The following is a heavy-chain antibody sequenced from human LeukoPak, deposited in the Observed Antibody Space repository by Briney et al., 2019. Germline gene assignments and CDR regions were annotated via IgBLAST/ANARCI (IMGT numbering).Heavy chain of an antibody. Sequence: GGSXRLSCAASGFTFSSYGMHWVRQAPGKGLEWVAFIRYDGSNKYYADSVKGRFTISRDNSKNTLYLQMNSLRAEDTAVYYCAKVRGQLAPFDYWGQGTLVTVSS. CDR3: AKVRGQLAPFDY. CDR1: GFTFSSYG. J-gene: IGHJ4*02. CDR2: IRYDGSNK. V-gene: IGHV3-30*02. D-gene: IGHD3-10*01.